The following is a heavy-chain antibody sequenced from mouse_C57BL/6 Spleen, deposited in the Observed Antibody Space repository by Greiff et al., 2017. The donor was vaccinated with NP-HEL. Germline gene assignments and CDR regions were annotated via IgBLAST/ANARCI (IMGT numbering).Heavy chain of an antibody. CDR1: GYTFTSYW. Sequence: VQLQQPGAELVMPGASVKLSCKASGYTFTSYWMHWVKQRPGQGLEWIGEIDPSDSYTNYNQKFKGKSTLTVDKSSSTAYMQLSSLTSEDSAVYYCAVNGGDYDGAFAYWGQGTLVTVSA. J-gene: IGHJ3*01. CDR2: IDPSDSYT. CDR3: AVNGGDYDGAFAY. V-gene: IGHV1-69*01. D-gene: IGHD2-4*01.